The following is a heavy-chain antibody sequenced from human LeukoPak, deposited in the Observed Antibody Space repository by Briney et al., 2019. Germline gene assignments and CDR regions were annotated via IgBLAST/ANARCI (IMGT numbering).Heavy chain of an antibody. CDR3: ARERRYGDYYYYYMDV. CDR2: IYTSGST. V-gene: IGHV4-61*02. J-gene: IGHJ6*03. Sequence: SETLSLTCTVSGGSISSSSYYWSWIRQPAGTGLEWIGRIYTSGSTNYNPSLKSRVTMSVDTSKNQFSLKLSSVTAADTAVYYCARERRYGDYYYYYMDVWGKGTTVTISS. D-gene: IGHD4-17*01. CDR1: GGSISSSSYY.